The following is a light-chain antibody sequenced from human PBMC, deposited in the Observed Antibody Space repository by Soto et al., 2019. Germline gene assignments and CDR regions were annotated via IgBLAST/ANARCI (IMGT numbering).Light chain of an antibody. CDR1: SFNIGAGYD. V-gene: IGLV1-40*01. CDR3: QSFDSNLSGSF. Sequence: QSALTQPPSVSGAPGQRVTISCTGSSFNIGAGYDVHWYQQLPGTAPKLLIYGNSNRPSGVPDRFSGSKSGTSASLAITGLQAEDEADYYCQSFDSNLSGSFFGTGTKVTVL. CDR2: GNS. J-gene: IGLJ1*01.